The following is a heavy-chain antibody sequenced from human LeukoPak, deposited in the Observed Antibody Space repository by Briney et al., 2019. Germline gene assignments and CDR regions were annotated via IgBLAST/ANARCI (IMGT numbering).Heavy chain of an antibody. V-gene: IGHV4-39*07. CDR1: GGSISSSSYY. CDR2: IYYSGST. CDR3: ARVLYCSGGSCYPIKPHYYYYMDV. Sequence: PSETLSLTCIVSGGSISSSSYYWGWIRQPPGKGLEWIGSIYYSGSTYYNPSLKSRVTISVDTSKNQFSLKLSSVTAADTAVYYCARVLYCSGGSCYPIKPHYYYYMDVWGKGTTVTVSS. J-gene: IGHJ6*03. D-gene: IGHD2-15*01.